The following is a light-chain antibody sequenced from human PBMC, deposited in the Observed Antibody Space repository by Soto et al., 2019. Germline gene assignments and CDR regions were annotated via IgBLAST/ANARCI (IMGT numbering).Light chain of an antibody. CDR3: LQHYTSPYT. Sequence: DIHMTQSPSSLSASVGDRVTITCRASQGISTDLGWYQQKSGKAPQRLIYAASNLQNGVPSRFSRSGSWTVFTLTVFRLHPEDFASYYRLQHYTSPYTFGQGTKLEIK. CDR2: AAS. CDR1: QGISTD. J-gene: IGKJ2*01. V-gene: IGKV1-17*01.